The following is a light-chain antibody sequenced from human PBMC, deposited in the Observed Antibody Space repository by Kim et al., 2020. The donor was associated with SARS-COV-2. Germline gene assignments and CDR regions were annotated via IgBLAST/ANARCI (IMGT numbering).Light chain of an antibody. CDR3: QAWDRRTVI. Sequence: SYELTQPPSVSVFPGQTATIACSGDEWGDKYACWYQQKPGQSPVLVIYEGTERPPGIPERFSGSKSGTTATLTISGTQTLDEADYYCQAWDRRTVIFGGGTQLTVL. CDR1: EWGDKY. V-gene: IGLV3-1*01. CDR2: EGT. J-gene: IGLJ2*01.